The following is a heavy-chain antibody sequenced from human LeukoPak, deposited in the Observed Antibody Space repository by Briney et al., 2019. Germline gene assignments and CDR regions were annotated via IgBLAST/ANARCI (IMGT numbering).Heavy chain of an antibody. Sequence: ASAKVSCKASGYTLTSYYMHWVRQAPGQGLEWMGIINPSGGSTSYAQKFQGRVTMTRDTSTSTVYMELSSLRSEDTAVYYCARVGQQPRSPFDYWGQGTLVTVSS. D-gene: IGHD6-13*01. CDR1: GYTLTSYY. CDR3: ARVGQQPRSPFDY. V-gene: IGHV1-46*01. J-gene: IGHJ4*02. CDR2: INPSGGST.